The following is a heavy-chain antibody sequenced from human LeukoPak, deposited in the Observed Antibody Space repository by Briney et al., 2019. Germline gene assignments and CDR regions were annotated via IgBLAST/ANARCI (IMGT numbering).Heavy chain of an antibody. CDR2: ISSSSSYI. V-gene: IGHV3-21*01. Sequence: GGSLRLSCAASGFSFSSYSMNWVRQAPGKGLEWVSSISSSSSYIYYAGSVKGRFTISRDNAKNSLYLQMNSLRAEDTAVYYCARDISKIVDYWGQGTLVTVSS. D-gene: IGHD3-3*02. J-gene: IGHJ4*02. CDR1: GFSFSSYS. CDR3: ARDISKIVDY.